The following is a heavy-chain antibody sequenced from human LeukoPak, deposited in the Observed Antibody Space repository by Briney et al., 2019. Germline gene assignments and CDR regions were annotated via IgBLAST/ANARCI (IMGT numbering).Heavy chain of an antibody. J-gene: IGHJ4*02. V-gene: IGHV3-23*01. CDR1: GFTFSSYA. CDR2: ISGSGGST. Sequence: PGGSLRLSCAASGFTFSSYAMSWVRQAPGKGLEWVSAISGSGGSTYYADSVKGRFTIPRDNSKNTLYLQMNSLRAEDTAVYYRAKGDDILTGASDYWGQGTLVTVSS. D-gene: IGHD3-9*01. CDR3: AKGDDILTGASDY.